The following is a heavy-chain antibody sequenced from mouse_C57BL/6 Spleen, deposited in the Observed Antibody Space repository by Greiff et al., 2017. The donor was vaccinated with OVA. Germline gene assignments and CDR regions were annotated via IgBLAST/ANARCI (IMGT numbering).Heavy chain of an antibody. CDR3: ASITTVVGDY. CDR1: GYTFTSYG. CDR2: IYPRSGNT. D-gene: IGHD1-1*01. J-gene: IGHJ2*01. V-gene: IGHV1-81*01. Sequence: QVHVKQSGAELARPGASVKLSCKASGYTFTSYGISWVKQRTGQGLEWIGEIYPRSGNTYYNEKFKGKATLTADKSSSTAYMELRSLTSEDSAVYFCASITTVVGDYWGQGTTLTVSS.